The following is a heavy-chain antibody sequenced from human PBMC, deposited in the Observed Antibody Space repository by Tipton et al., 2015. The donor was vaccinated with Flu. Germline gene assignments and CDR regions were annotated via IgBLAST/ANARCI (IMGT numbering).Heavy chain of an antibody. D-gene: IGHD2-21*01. J-gene: IGHJ5*02. CDR2: IYDSGST. V-gene: IGHV4-59*11. Sequence: GLVKPSETLSLTCAVSGTSINTHYWTWIRQSPGKGLEWIGYIYDSGSTNYNPSLKSRVTISVDTSKNQFSLKLSSVTAADTAMYYCTREGGDWRFDPWGQGTLVTVSS. CDR3: TREGGDWRFDP. CDR1: GTSINTHY.